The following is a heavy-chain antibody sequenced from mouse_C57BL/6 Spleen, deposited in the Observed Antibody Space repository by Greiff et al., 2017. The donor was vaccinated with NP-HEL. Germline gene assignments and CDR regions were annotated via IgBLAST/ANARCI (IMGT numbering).Heavy chain of an antibody. J-gene: IGHJ4*01. CDR3: ARGDYSYYAMDY. Sequence: QVQLQQSGPELVKPGASVKISCKASGYAFSSSWMNWVKQRPGKGLEWIGVINPGSGGTNYNEKFKGKATLTADKSSSTAYMQLSSLTSEDSAVYFCARGDYSYYAMDYWGQGTSVTVSS. D-gene: IGHD1-1*01. V-gene: IGHV1-82*01. CDR2: INPGSGGT. CDR1: GYAFSSSW.